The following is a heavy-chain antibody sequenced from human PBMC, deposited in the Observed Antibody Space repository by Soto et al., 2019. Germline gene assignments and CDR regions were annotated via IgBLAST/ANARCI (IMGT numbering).Heavy chain of an antibody. CDR3: ARLVACDATGCKFDP. CDR2: INYRGTT. J-gene: IGHJ5*02. Sequence: QLQLQESGPGLVTPSETLSLTCTVSGGSVSSRSYFWAWVRQSPAKGLEWIGSINYRGTTYYIASIKSRATISIDTSKNQFSLRLNSVTAADTAVFYCARLVACDATGCKFDPWGQGILVTVSS. CDR1: GGSVSSRSYF. D-gene: IGHD2-15*01. V-gene: IGHV4-39*01.